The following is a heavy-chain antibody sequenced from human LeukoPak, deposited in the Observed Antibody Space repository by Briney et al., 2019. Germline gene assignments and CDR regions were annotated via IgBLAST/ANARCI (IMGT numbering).Heavy chain of an antibody. J-gene: IGHJ6*02. CDR2: ISGSGGST. Sequence: GGSLRLSCAASGFTFSSYAMSWVRQAPGKGLEWVSAISGSGGSTYYADSVKGRFTISRDNSKNTLYLQMNSLRAEDTAVYYCANYYYDSSGYYYVAHYYYYGMDVWGQGTTVTVS. CDR3: ANYYYDSSGYYYVAHYYYYGMDV. D-gene: IGHD3-22*01. V-gene: IGHV3-23*01. CDR1: GFTFSSYA.